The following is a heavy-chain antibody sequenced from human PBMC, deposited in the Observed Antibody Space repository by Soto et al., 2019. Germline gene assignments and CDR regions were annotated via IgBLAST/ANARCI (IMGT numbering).Heavy chain of an antibody. CDR2: IKQDGSEK. Sequence: GESLKISCAASGFTFSSYWMSWVRQAPGKGLEWVANIKQDGSEKYYVDSVKGRFTISRDNAKNSLYLQMNSLRAEDTAVYYCARDRGYDSSGYYYYYYGMDVWGQGTTVTVSS. D-gene: IGHD3-22*01. V-gene: IGHV3-7*01. CDR1: GFTFSSYW. J-gene: IGHJ6*02. CDR3: ARDRGYDSSGYYYYYYGMDV.